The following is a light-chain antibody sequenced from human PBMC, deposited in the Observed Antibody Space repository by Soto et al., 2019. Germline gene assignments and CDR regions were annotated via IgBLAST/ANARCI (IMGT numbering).Light chain of an antibody. CDR2: AAS. CDR1: QSISRY. V-gene: IGKV1-39*01. CDR3: QQTYSTLFT. J-gene: IGKJ3*01. Sequence: DIQMTQSPSALSASVGDRVTITCRASQSISRYLNWYQQXXXXPPEPLIYAASSLQSGVPSRFSGSGSGTDFTLTISNLQPEDFATYFCQQTYSTLFTFGPGTKVEIK.